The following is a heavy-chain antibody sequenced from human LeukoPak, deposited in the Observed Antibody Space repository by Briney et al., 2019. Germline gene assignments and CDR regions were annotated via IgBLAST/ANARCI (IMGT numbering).Heavy chain of an antibody. CDR2: IKQDGSEK. Sequence: GGSLRLSCAASGFTFSSYWMSWVRQAPGKGLEWVANIKQDGSEKYYVESVKGRFTISRDNAKNSLYMQMNSLRAEDTAVYYCARDRADGYNYGDYFDNWGQGTLVTVSS. CDR3: ARDRADGYNYGDYFDN. CDR1: GFTFSSYW. J-gene: IGHJ4*02. D-gene: IGHD5-18*01. V-gene: IGHV3-7*01.